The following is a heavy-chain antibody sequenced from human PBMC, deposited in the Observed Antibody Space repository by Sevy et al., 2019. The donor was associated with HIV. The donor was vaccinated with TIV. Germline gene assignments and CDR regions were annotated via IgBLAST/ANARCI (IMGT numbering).Heavy chain of an antibody. V-gene: IGHV1-69*13. CDR1: GGTFSSYG. J-gene: IGHJ4*02. CDR3: ARGGGNGWYYFDY. D-gene: IGHD6-19*01. Sequence: ASVKVSCKASGGTFSSYGISWVRQAPGQGLEWMGGIIPILGTVNYAHKFQGSVTITADESTKTAYMELSSLRSEDTAVYYCARGGGNGWYYFDYWGQETLVTVSS. CDR2: IIPILGTV.